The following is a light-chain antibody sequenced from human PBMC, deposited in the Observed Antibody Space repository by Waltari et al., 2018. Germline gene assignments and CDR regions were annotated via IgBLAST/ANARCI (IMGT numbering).Light chain of an antibody. CDR3: SSYTSSSTYV. J-gene: IGLJ1*01. Sequence: SAPAPPASRSGSPGPSITTPRPVTHSPLGGFHYVPWYQQHPGKAPKPMIYDVSKRPSGVSNRFSGSKSGNTASLTISGLQAEDEADYYCSSYTSSSTYVFGTGTKVTVL. CDR2: DVS. V-gene: IGLV2-14*01. CDR1: HSPLGGFHY.